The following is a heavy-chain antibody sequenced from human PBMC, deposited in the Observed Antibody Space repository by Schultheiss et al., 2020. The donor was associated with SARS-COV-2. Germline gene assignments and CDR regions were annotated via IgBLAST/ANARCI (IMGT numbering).Heavy chain of an antibody. CDR3: ARERTSGYYNY. D-gene: IGHD3-22*01. CDR2: IYHSGST. CDR1: GYSISSGYY. V-gene: IGHV4-38-2*02. Sequence: SQTLSLTCTVSGYSISSGYYWGWIRQPPGKGLEWIGSIYHSGSTYYNPSLESRVTISVDTSKNQFSLKLSSVTAADTAVYYCARERTSGYYNYWGQGTLVTVSS. J-gene: IGHJ4*02.